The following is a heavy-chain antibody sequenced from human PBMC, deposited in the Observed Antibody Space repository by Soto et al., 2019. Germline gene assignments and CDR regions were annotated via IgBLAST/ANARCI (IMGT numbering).Heavy chain of an antibody. Sequence: QVQLVQSGAGVKKPGSSVKVSCKTSGVSFNNNGIGWVRQAPGHGLEWMGGVSPPFRTSNYARKFQGRISITADASTGTVNMELSSLTSEDTAQYYCVRVLYYGSGSYSPYGMDVWGQGTTVTVSS. CDR1: GVSFNNNG. CDR3: VRVLYYGSGSYSPYGMDV. J-gene: IGHJ6*02. D-gene: IGHD3-10*01. V-gene: IGHV1-69*01. CDR2: VSPPFRTS.